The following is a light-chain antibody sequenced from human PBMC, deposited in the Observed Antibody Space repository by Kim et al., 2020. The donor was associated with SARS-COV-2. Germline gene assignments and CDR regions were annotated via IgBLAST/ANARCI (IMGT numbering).Light chain of an antibody. CDR3: SSYAGSNNLV. V-gene: IGLV2-8*01. J-gene: IGLJ3*02. Sequence: GQSVTISCTGTSSYVGGYNFVSWYQQHPGKAPNLMIYEVSKRPSGVPARFSGSKSGNTASLTVSGLQAEDEADYYCSSYAGSNNLVFGGGTQLTVL. CDR2: EVS. CDR1: SSYVGGYNF.